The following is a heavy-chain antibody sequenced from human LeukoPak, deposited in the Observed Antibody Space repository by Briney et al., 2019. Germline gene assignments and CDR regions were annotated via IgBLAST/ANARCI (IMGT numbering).Heavy chain of an antibody. CDR1: GFTFSSYA. J-gene: IGHJ4*02. Sequence: GGSLRLSCAASGFTFSSYAMSWVRQAPGKGLEWVSAISGSGGSTYYADSVKGRFTISRDNSKNTLYMQMNSLRAEDTAVYYCANDDFWSGYYPPYFDYWGQGTLVTVSS. CDR3: ANDDFWSGYYPPYFDY. V-gene: IGHV3-23*01. D-gene: IGHD3-3*01. CDR2: ISGSGGST.